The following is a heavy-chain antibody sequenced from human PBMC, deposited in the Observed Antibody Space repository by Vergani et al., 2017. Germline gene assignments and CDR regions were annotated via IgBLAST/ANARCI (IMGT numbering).Heavy chain of an antibody. D-gene: IGHD3-9*01. V-gene: IGHV3-30*04. Sequence: QVQLVESGGGVVQPGRSLRLSYAASGFTFSSYAMHWVRQAPGKGLEWVAVISYDGSNKYYADSVKGRFTISRDNSKNTLYLQMNSLRAEDTAVYYCARDGDNDILTGYYRPPYYFDYWGQGTLVTVSS. CDR3: ARDGDNDILTGYYRPPYYFDY. CDR2: ISYDGSNK. CDR1: GFTFSSYA. J-gene: IGHJ4*02.